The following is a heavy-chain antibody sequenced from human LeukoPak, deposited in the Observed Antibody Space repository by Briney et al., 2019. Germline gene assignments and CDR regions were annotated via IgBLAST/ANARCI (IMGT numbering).Heavy chain of an antibody. J-gene: IGHJ4*02. CDR3: ATAPLNWYSSGWYSLDY. V-gene: IGHV1-2*02. CDR1: GYIFTSYY. Sequence: ASVKVSCKASGYIFTSYYMHWVRQAPGQRLEWMGWVNPNSGGTNYAQKFQDRVTMTRDTSISTAHMELHRLRSDDTAVYYCATAPLNWYSSGWYSLDYWGQGALVTVSS. CDR2: VNPNSGGT. D-gene: IGHD6-19*01.